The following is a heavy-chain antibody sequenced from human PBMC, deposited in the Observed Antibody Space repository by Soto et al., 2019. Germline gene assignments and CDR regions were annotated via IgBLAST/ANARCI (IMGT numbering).Heavy chain of an antibody. CDR2: ISASGGGA. CDR3: AKGSYRPHDY. V-gene: IGHV3-23*01. D-gene: IGHD1-26*01. Sequence: GGSLRLSCVGSGFSFTTYAMSWVRQAPGKGLEWLSGISASGGGAPYADSVKGRFTVSRDTSRNTLYLQMNSLRAEDTAVYYCAKGSYRPHDYWGQGTLVTVS. CDR1: GFSFTTYA. J-gene: IGHJ4*02.